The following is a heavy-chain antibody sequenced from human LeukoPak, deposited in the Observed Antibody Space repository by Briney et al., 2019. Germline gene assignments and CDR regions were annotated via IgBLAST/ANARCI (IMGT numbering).Heavy chain of an antibody. CDR1: GYTFTTYD. Sequence: ASVKVSCKASGYTFTTYDIIWVRQATGQGLEWMGWTNPNSGNTGYAQKFQGRVTMTRDTSISTAYMELSSLRSEDTAVYFCARETTIPPYYFDYWGLGTPVIVSS. J-gene: IGHJ4*02. D-gene: IGHD3-9*01. CDR2: TNPNSGNT. CDR3: ARETTIPPYYFDY. V-gene: IGHV1-8*01.